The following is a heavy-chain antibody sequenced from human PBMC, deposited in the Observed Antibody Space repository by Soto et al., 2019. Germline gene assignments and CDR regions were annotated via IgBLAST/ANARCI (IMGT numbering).Heavy chain of an antibody. Sequence: GGSLRLSCAASGFTFRNYGMHWVRQAPGKGLEWVAVISHDGSDKYYADSMKGRFIISRDNSENTLFLNMNSLKPEDTAVYYCARENQHLVHDYWGQGTLVTVSS. J-gene: IGHJ4*02. V-gene: IGHV3-30*03. CDR3: ARENQHLVHDY. D-gene: IGHD6-13*01. CDR1: GFTFRNYG. CDR2: ISHDGSDK.